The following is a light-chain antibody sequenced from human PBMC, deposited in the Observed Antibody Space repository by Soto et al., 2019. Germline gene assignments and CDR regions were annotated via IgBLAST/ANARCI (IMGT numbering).Light chain of an antibody. CDR1: QSVSSY. CDR2: DAS. J-gene: IGKJ4*01. Sequence: EIVLTQSPATLSLSPWERATLSCRASQSVSSYLAWYQQKPGRPPRLLIYDASTRATGIPARFSGSQSGTEFTLTISSRLSEDFVVYSCQQYNNWPLTFGGGTKVDIK. CDR3: QQYNNWPLT. V-gene: IGKV3D-15*01.